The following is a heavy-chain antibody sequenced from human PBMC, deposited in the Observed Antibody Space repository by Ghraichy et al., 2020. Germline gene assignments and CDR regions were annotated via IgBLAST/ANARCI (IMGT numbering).Heavy chain of an antibody. CDR3: AREYSSSWPGGRVDYYYYMDV. V-gene: IGHV1-3*01. J-gene: IGHJ6*03. Sequence: ASVKVSCKASGYTFTSYAMHWVRQAPGQRLEWMGWINAGNGNTKYSQKFQGRVTITRDTSASTAYMELSSLRSEDTAVYYCAREYSSSWPGGRVDYYYYMDVWGKGTTVTVSS. D-gene: IGHD6-13*01. CDR1: GYTFTSYA. CDR2: INAGNGNT.